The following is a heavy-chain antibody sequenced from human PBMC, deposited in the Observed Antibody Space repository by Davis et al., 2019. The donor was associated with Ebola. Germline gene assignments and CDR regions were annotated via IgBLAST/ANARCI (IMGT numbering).Heavy chain of an antibody. J-gene: IGHJ4*02. D-gene: IGHD3-22*01. CDR2: RHYSGST. CDR3: ARGDSYYDPSGYYAGPEAPDH. V-gene: IGHV4-59*01. CDR1: GASITSYY. Sequence: MPSETLSLTCTVSGASITSYYWSWIRQPPGKGLEYIGYRHYSGSTNYNPSLKTRVTISTDASNKQFSLKLHSVTAADTAVYYCARGDSYYDPSGYYAGPEAPDHWGQGTLVSVSS.